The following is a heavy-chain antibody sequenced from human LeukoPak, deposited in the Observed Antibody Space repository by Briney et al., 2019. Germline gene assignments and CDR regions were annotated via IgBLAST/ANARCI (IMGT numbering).Heavy chain of an antibody. CDR2: INDSRST. J-gene: IGHJ4*02. CDR1: GGSFNGHY. D-gene: IGHD3-9*01. V-gene: IGHV4-34*01. CDR3: ARGPPVVYDVLTGYYRFDY. Sequence: PSETLSLTCAVHGGSFNGHYWSWIRQPSGKGLEWIGEINDSRSTKYNPSLRSRVTISVDASKNQFSLKLNSVTAADTAVYYCARGPPVVYDVLTGYYRFDYWGQGTLVTVSS.